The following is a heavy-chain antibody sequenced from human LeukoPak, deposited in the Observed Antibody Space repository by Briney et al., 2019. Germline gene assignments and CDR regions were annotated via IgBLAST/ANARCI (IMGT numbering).Heavy chain of an antibody. CDR2: ISGSGGST. Sequence: GGSLRLSCAASGFTFSSYAMSWVRQAPGKGLEWVSAISGSGGSTYYADSVKGRFTISRDNSKNTLYLRMNSLRAEDTAVYYCAKGLRFLEWLLLPLTPFDYWGQGTLVTVSS. D-gene: IGHD3-3*01. J-gene: IGHJ4*02. CDR1: GFTFSSYA. CDR3: AKGLRFLEWLLLPLTPFDY. V-gene: IGHV3-23*01.